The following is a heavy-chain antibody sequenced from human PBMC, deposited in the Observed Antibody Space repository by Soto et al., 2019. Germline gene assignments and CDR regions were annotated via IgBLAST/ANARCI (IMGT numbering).Heavy chain of an antibody. J-gene: IGHJ6*02. Sequence: GGSLRLSCAASGFTFSSYSMNWVRQAPGKGLEWVAVISYDGSNKYYADSVKGRFTISRDNSKNTLYLQMNSLRAEDTAVYYCAKDHPDYYDSRVPPGMDVWGQGTTVTVSS. V-gene: IGHV3-30*18. CDR3: AKDHPDYYDSRVPPGMDV. CDR2: ISYDGSNK. CDR1: GFTFSSYS. D-gene: IGHD3-22*01.